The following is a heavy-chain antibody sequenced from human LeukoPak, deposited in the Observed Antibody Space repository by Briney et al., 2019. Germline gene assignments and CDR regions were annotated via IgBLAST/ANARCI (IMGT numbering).Heavy chain of an antibody. D-gene: IGHD1-26*01. Sequence: SETLSLTCAAYGGPFSGYYWSWIRQPPGKGLEWIGEINHSGSTNYNPSLKSRVTISVDTSRNQFSLSLSSVTAADTAVYYCARGGWGFVSGSYFGYSDYWGQGTLVTVSS. CDR2: INHSGST. CDR1: GGPFSGYY. J-gene: IGHJ4*02. V-gene: IGHV4-34*01. CDR3: ARGGWGFVSGSYFGYSDY.